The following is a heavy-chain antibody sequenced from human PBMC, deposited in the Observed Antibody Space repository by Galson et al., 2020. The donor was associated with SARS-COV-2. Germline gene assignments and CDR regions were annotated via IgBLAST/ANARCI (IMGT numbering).Heavy chain of an antibody. CDR2: ISGRGGST. D-gene: IGHD2-2*01. V-gene: IGHV3-23*01. CDR1: GFTFSNYV. J-gene: IGHJ3*02. Sequence: GGSLRLSCAASGFTFSNYVMTWVRQAPGKGLEWVSAISGRGGSTYYADSVKGRFTISRDNSKNTLYLQMNSLRAEDTAVYYCAEDLYLGYCSGTSCHDAFDIWGQGTMVTVSS. CDR3: AEDLYLGYCSGTSCHDAFDI.